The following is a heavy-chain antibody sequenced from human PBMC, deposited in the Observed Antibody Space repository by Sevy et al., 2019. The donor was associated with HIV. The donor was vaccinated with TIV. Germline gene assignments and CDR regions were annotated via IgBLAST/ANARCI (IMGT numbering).Heavy chain of an antibody. CDR1: GFTFSNFG. CDR2: IRYDGSDK. J-gene: IGHJ4*02. CDR3: AKDLAGPGRRYFDF. V-gene: IGHV3-30*02. D-gene: IGHD6-13*01. Sequence: GGYLRLSCTASGFTFSNFGMHWVRQVPGKGLEWMTFIRYDGSDKYYAASVKGRFTISRDDSKNTLYLQMDSLRPEDTAVHYCAKDLAGPGRRYFDFWGQGALVTVSS.